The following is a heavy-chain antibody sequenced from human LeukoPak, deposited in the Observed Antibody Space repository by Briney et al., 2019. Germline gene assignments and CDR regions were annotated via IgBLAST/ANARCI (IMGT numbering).Heavy chain of an antibody. D-gene: IGHD6-13*01. J-gene: IGHJ6*02. Sequence: SETLSLTCTVSGGSISSYYCSWIRQPPGKGLECIAYIYYSGSTNYNPSLKSRVIISVDTSKNHFSLKLCSVTAADTDVYYCARVSFGYSSSWTNYYYYYGMDVWGQGTTVTVSS. CDR3: ARVSFGYSSSWTNYYYYYGMDV. V-gene: IGHV4-59*08. CDR2: IYYSGST. CDR1: GGSISSYY.